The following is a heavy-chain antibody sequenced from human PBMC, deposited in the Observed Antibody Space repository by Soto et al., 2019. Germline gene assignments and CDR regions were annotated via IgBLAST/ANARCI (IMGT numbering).Heavy chain of an antibody. CDR1: GGSFSGYY. J-gene: IGHJ6*03. CDR3: ARVPRLPTVTTPSYYYMDV. D-gene: IGHD4-17*01. CDR2: INHSGST. V-gene: IGHV4-34*01. Sequence: SETLSLTCAVYGGSFSGYYWSWIRQPPGKGLEWIGEINHSGSTNYNPSLKSRVTISVDTSKNQFSLMLSSVTAADTAVYYCARVPRLPTVTTPSYYYMDVWGKGTTVTVSS.